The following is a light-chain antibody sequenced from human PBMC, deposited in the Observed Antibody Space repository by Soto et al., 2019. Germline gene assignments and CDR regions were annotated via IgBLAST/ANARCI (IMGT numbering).Light chain of an antibody. CDR2: EVT. Sequence: QSVLTQPASVSGSPGQSITSSCTGSNSDIGNYNIVSWYQQHPDKAPQLIIYEVTKRPSGVSNRFSGSKSGNTASLTISGLQAEDEGDYHCCSHAGSNVFVFGTGTKVTVL. CDR1: NSDIGNYNI. CDR3: CSHAGSNVFV. J-gene: IGLJ1*01. V-gene: IGLV2-23*02.